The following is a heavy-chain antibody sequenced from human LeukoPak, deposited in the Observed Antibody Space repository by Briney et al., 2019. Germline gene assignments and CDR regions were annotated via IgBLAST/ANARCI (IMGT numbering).Heavy chain of an antibody. V-gene: IGHV3-33*01. Sequence: GGSLRLSCAASGFTFSSYGMHWVRQAPGKGLEWVAVKWYDGSNKYYADSVKGRFTISRDNSKNTLYLQMNSLRAEDTAVYYCATLTTVTTHSYYYGMDVWGQGTTVTVSS. D-gene: IGHD4-17*01. CDR1: GFTFSSYG. CDR3: ATLTTVTTHSYYYGMDV. J-gene: IGHJ6*02. CDR2: KWYDGSNK.